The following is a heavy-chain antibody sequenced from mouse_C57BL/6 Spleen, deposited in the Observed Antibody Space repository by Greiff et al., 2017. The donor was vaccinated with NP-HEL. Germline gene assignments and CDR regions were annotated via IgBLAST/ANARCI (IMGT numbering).Heavy chain of an antibody. D-gene: IGHD1-1*01. CDR2: IHPNRGST. V-gene: IGHV1-64*01. Sequence: VQLQQPGAELVKPGASVKLSCKASGYTFTSYWMHWVKQRPGQGLEWIGMIHPNRGSTNYNEKFKSKATLTVDKSSSTAYMQLSSLTSEDSAVYYCARDYYGSRGFDYWGQGTTLTVSS. CDR1: GYTFTSYW. J-gene: IGHJ2*01. CDR3: ARDYYGSRGFDY.